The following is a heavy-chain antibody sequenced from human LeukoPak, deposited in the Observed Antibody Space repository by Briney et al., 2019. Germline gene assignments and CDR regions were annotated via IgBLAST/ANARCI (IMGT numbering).Heavy chain of an antibody. D-gene: IGHD6-19*01. CDR3: ARVASDWWFDY. CDR2: IYHSGST. V-gene: IGHV4-34*01. CDR1: GGSFSGYY. Sequence: SETLSLTCAVYGGSFSGYYWSWIRQPPGKGLEWIGSIYHSGSTYYNPSLKSRVTISVDTSKNQFSLKLSSVTAADTAVYYCARVASDWWFDYWGQGTLVTVSS. J-gene: IGHJ4*02.